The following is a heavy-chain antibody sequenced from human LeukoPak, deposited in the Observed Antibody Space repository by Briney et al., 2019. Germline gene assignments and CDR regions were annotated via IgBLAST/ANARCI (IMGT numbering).Heavy chain of an antibody. CDR2: ISYDGSNK. CDR1: GFTFSSYA. J-gene: IGHJ4*02. D-gene: IGHD5-24*01. Sequence: GGSLRLSCTASGFTFSSYAMHWVRQAPGKGLEWVAVISYDGSNKYYADSVKGRFTISRDNSKNTLYLQMNSLRAEDTTVYYCARDPGYNYMFDYWGQGTLVTVSS. CDR3: ARDPGYNYMFDY. V-gene: IGHV3-30-3*01.